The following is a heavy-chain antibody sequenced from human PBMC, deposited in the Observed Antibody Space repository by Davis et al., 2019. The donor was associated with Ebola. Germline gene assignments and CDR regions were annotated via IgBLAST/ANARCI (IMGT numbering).Heavy chain of an antibody. CDR3: AREDRGYSYGYLGYYYYYGMDV. Sequence: GGSLRLSCAASGFTFSDYYMSWIRQAPGKGLEWVSYISSSGSTIYYADSVKGRFTISRDNSKNTLYLQMNSLRAEDTAVYYCAREDRGYSYGYLGYYYYYGMDVWGQGTTVTVSS. CDR2: ISSSGSTI. CDR1: GFTFSDYY. D-gene: IGHD5-18*01. J-gene: IGHJ6*02. V-gene: IGHV3-11*04.